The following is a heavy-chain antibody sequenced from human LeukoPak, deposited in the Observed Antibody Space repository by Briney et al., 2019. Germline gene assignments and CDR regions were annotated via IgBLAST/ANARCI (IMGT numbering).Heavy chain of an antibody. D-gene: IGHD1-7*01. J-gene: IGHJ4*02. CDR1: GDSVSSNSAA. CDR3: AREGHNWNYDCFDS. CDR2: TYYRSKWYN. V-gene: IGHV6-1*01. Sequence: SQTLSLTFAIFGDSVSSNSAAWNWIRQSPSRGLEWLGRTYYRSKWYNDYAVSMKGRISISPDTSKNQLSLQMSSVTPEDTAVYYCAREGHNWNYDCFDSWGQGILVTVSS.